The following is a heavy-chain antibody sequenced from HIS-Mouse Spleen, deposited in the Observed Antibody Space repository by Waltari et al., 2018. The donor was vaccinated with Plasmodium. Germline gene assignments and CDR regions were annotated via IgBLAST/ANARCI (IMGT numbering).Heavy chain of an antibody. CDR3: ARVKYYDFWSGYPDY. CDR2: ISRNGGST. CDR1: GFTFSSYA. Sequence: EVQLVESGGGLVQPGGSLRLSCAASGFTFSSYAMHWVRQAPGKGLEYVSAISRNGGSTYDANSVKGRFTSSRDNSKNTLYLQMGSLRAEDMAVYYCARVKYYDFWSGYPDYWGQGTLVTVSS. J-gene: IGHJ4*02. D-gene: IGHD3-3*01. V-gene: IGHV3-64*01.